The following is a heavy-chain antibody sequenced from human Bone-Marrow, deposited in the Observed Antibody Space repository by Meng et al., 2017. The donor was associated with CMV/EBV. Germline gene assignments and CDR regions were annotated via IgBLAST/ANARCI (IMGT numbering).Heavy chain of an antibody. CDR3: ARQQLVPPYYHYGMDV. J-gene: IGHJ6*02. CDR2: ITSSSSYI. D-gene: IGHD6-13*01. CDR1: GFTFSSYI. Sequence: GESLKISCAASGFTFSSYIMNWVRQAPGKGLEWVSSITSSSSYIYYADSVKGRFTISRDNAKNSLYLQMHSLRADDTAVYYCARQQLVPPYYHYGMDVWGQGTTVTVSS. V-gene: IGHV3-21*01.